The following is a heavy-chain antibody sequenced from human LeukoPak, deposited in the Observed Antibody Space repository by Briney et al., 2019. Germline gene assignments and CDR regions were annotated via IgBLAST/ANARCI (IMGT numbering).Heavy chain of an antibody. CDR2: IRSKAYGGTT. V-gene: IGHV3-49*04. CDR3: TRLVGSSGGEDV. CDR1: GFTFGDYA. J-gene: IGHJ6*02. Sequence: PGRSLRLSCTASGFTFGDYAMSGVRQAPGKGLEWGGFIRSKAYGGTTEYAASVKGRFTISRDDSKSIAYLQMNSLKTEDTAVYYCTRLVGSSGGEDVWGQGTTVTVSS. D-gene: IGHD6-19*01.